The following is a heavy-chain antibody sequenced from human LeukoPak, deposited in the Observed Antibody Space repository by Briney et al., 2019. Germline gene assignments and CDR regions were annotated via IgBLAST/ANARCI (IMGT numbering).Heavy chain of an antibody. V-gene: IGHV1-2*02. Sequence: ASVKVSCKASGYTFTANYAHWVRQAPGQGLEWMGWISSNTGDTNYAQKFQGRVTMTRDTSIRTAYMEVNSLLSDDTAVFYCARGSGSSWFDYWGQGTLVTVPS. CDR1: GYTFTANY. CDR3: ARGSGSSWFDY. J-gene: IGHJ4*02. D-gene: IGHD6-13*01. CDR2: ISSNTGDT.